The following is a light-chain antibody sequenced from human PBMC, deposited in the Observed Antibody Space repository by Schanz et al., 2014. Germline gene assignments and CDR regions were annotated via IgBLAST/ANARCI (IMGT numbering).Light chain of an antibody. Sequence: QLVLTQSPSASASLGASVKLTCTLSSGHSSYAIAWHQQQPEKGPRYLMKLNSDGSHSKGDGIPDRFSGSSSGAERYLTISSLQSEDEADYYCETWDSNTHVFGGGTKLTVL. CDR1: SGHSSYA. CDR2: LNSDGSH. CDR3: ETWDSNTHV. J-gene: IGLJ2*01. V-gene: IGLV4-69*01.